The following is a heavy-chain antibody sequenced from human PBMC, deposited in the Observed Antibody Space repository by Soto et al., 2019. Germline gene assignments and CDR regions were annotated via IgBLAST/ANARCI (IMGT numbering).Heavy chain of an antibody. J-gene: IGHJ4*02. V-gene: IGHV4-39*01. D-gene: IGHD6-19*01. CDR2: IKSSGST. CDR1: GGSITRNDHY. Sequence: QLQLQESGPGLVRPSETLSLICTVSGGSITRNDHYWGWIRQSPGKGLEWIGDIKSSGSTNYNLSLESRVRMSVERSKNQFYLKMNSVTAADTAVYYCARLGSSGWYQGSYFDYWGQGTLVTVSS. CDR3: ARLGSSGWYQGSYFDY.